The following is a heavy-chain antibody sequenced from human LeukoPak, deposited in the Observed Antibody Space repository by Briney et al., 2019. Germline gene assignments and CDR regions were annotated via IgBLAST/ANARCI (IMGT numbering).Heavy chain of an antibody. J-gene: IGHJ5*02. CDR3: ARREGKGGNWFDP. CDR1: GGSISSGDYY. V-gene: IGHV4-30-4*08. D-gene: IGHD3-16*01. Sequence: SETLSLTCTVSGGSISSGDYYWSWIRQPPGKGLEWIGYIYYSGSTYYNPSLKSRVTISVDTSKNQFSLKLSSVTAADTAVYYCARREGKGGNWFDPWGQGTLVTVSS. CDR2: IYYSGST.